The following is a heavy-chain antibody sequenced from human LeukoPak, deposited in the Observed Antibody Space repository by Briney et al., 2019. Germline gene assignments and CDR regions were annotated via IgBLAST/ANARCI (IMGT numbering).Heavy chain of an antibody. Sequence: SVKVSCKASGGTFSSYAISWVRQDPGQGLEWMGGIIPIFGTANYAQKFQGRVTITADESTSTAYMELSSLRSEDTAVYYCARLGPHYYDSSGSIWGQGTMVTVSS. J-gene: IGHJ3*02. CDR3: ARLGPHYYDSSGSI. V-gene: IGHV1-69*13. CDR1: GGTFSSYA. CDR2: IIPIFGTA. D-gene: IGHD3-22*01.